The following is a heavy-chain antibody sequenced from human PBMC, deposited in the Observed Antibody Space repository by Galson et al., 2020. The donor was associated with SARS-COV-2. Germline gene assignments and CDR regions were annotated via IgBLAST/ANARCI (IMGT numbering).Heavy chain of an antibody. CDR2: IDWDDDK. CDR3: ARMTVAGTCFDY. CDR1: GFSLSTSGMC. V-gene: IGHV2-70*11. J-gene: IGHJ4*02. D-gene: IGHD6-19*01. Sequence: SGPTLVKPTQTLTLTCTFSGFSLSTSGMCVSWIRQPPGKALEWLARIDWDDDKHYTTSLKTRLTISKDTSKNQVVLTMTNMDPMDTATYYCARMTVAGTCFDYWGQGTLVTVSS.